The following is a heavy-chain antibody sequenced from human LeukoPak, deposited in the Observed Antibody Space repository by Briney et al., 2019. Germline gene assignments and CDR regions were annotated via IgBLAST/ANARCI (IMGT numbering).Heavy chain of an antibody. CDR3: ARDGVGSGWYVGWFDP. J-gene: IGHJ5*02. V-gene: IGHV4-4*07. D-gene: IGHD6-19*01. CDR2: IYTSGST. Sequence: PSETLSLTCTVSGGSISSYYWSWIRQPAGKGLEWIGRIYTSGSTNYNPSLKSRVTMSVDTSKNQFSLKLSPVTAADTAVYYCARDGVGSGWYVGWFDPWGQGTLVTVSS. CDR1: GGSISSYY.